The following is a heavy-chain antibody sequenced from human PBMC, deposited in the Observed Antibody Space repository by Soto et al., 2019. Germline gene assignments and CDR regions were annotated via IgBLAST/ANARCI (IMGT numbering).Heavy chain of an antibody. CDR2: IRRKANSYTT. V-gene: IGHV3-72*01. Sequence: EVQLVESGGGLVQPGGSLRLSCAASGLIFSDYHMDWVRQAPGKGLEWVGRIRRKANSYTTEYAASVKGRFTISRDDSKNSLYLQINSLKSADTAVYYCAMLGGWSGGSSGMDVWGQGTTVTVSS. CDR3: AMLGGWSGGSSGMDV. J-gene: IGHJ6*02. D-gene: IGHD6-19*01. CDR1: GLIFSDYH.